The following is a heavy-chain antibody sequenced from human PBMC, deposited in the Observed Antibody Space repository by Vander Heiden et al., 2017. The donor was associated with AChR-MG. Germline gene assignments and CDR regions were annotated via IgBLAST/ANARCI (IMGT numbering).Heavy chain of an antibody. Sequence: QVQLVESGGGVVQPGRSLRLSWAVSGFTFSRYGMHWVRQAPGKGLEWVAVIWYDGSNKYYAASVKGRFTISRDNSKNTLYLQMNSLRAEDTAVYYCARDENIRDYGGNWDYWGQGTLVTVSS. CDR1: GFTFSRYG. V-gene: IGHV3-33*01. J-gene: IGHJ4*02. D-gene: IGHD4-17*01. CDR3: ARDENIRDYGGNWDY. CDR2: IWYDGSNK.